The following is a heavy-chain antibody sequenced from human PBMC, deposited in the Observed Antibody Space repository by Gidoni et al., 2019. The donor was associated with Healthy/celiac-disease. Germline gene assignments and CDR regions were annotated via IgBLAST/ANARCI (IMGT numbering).Heavy chain of an antibody. V-gene: IGHV4-39*01. J-gene: IGHJ4*02. CDR1: GGSISSSSYY. CDR2: IYYSGST. D-gene: IGHD5-18*01. CDR3: ARLQLWFCFDY. Sequence: QLQLQESGPGLVKPSETLSLTCPVSGGSISSSSYYWGWIRQPPGKGLEWIGSIYYSGSTYYNPSLKSRVTISVDTSKNQFSLKLSSVTAADTAVYYCARLQLWFCFDYWGQGTLVTVSS.